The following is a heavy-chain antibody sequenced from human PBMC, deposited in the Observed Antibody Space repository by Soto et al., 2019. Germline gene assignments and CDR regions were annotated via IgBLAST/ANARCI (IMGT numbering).Heavy chain of an antibody. D-gene: IGHD2-2*02. CDR2: IIPIFGTA. CDR3: ARVVGYCSSTSCYTGWFDP. J-gene: IGHJ5*02. V-gene: IGHV1-69*01. CDR1: GGTFSSYA. Sequence: QVQLVQSGAVVKKPGSSVKVSCKASGGTFSSYAISWVRQAPGQGLEWMGGIIPIFGTANYAQKFQGRVTITADESTSTAYMELSSLRSEDTAVYYCARVVGYCSSTSCYTGWFDPWGQGTLVTVSS.